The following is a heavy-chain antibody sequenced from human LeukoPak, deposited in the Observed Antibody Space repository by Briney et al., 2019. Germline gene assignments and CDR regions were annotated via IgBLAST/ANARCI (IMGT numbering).Heavy chain of an antibody. Sequence: GGSLRLSCAASGFTFSSYAMSWVRQAPGKGLEWVSAISGSGGSTYYADSVKGRFTIYRDNSKNTLYLQMNSLRAEDTAVYYCAKAQGSYYGGFDYWGQGTLVTVSS. CDR1: GFTFSSYA. V-gene: IGHV3-23*01. CDR3: AKAQGSYYGGFDY. J-gene: IGHJ4*02. D-gene: IGHD4-23*01. CDR2: ISGSGGST.